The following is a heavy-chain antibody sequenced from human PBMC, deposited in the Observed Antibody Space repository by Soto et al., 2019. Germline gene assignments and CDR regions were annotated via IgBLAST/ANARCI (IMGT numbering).Heavy chain of an antibody. D-gene: IGHD6-19*01. Sequence: GGSLRLSCAASGFTFSSYGMHWVRQAPGKGLEWVAVIWYDGSNKYYADSVKGRFTISRDNSKNTLYLQMNSLRAEDTAVYYCARVDGYSSGWYYRDYYYGMDVWGQGTTVTVSS. V-gene: IGHV3-33*01. J-gene: IGHJ6*02. CDR3: ARVDGYSSGWYYRDYYYGMDV. CDR2: IWYDGSNK. CDR1: GFTFSSYG.